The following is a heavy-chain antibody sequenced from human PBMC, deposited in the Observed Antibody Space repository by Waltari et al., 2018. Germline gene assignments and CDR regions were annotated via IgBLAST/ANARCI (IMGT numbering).Heavy chain of an antibody. CDR1: GGSISSSSYY. V-gene: IGHV4-39*01. CDR2: IYYSGST. Sequence: QLQLQESGPGLVKPSETLSLTCTVSGGSISSSSYYWGWIRQPPGKGLEWIGSIYYSGSTYYNPCLKRRVTISVVTSKNQFSLKLSSVTAADTAVYYCARQTWIQLWLYAFDIWGQGTMVTVSS. CDR3: ARQTWIQLWLYAFDI. J-gene: IGHJ3*02. D-gene: IGHD5-18*01.